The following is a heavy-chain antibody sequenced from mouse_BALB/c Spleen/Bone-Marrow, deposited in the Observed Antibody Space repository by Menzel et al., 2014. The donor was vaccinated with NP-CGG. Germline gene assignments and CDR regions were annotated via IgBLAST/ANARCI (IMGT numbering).Heavy chain of an antibody. CDR2: INPITGYT. CDR1: GYTFTSYW. CDR3: ARSAPWDGFAY. J-gene: IGHJ3*01. D-gene: IGHD4-1*01. Sequence: VQLQQSGAELAKPGASVKMSCKASGYTFTSYWMHWVKQRPGQGLEWIGYINPITGYTEYNQKFKDKATLTADKSSSTAYMQLSSLTSEDSAVYYCARSAPWDGFAYWGQGTLVTVSA. V-gene: IGHV1-7*01.